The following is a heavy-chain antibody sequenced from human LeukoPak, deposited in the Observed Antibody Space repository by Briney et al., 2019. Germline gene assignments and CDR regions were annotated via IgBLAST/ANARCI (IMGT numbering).Heavy chain of an antibody. D-gene: IGHD2-8*01. V-gene: IGHV3-30*02. CDR1: EFTLNTYA. CDR3: AKESNGLDI. CDR2: VWSGGSRN. J-gene: IGHJ3*02. Sequence: GGSLRLSCAASEFTLNTYAMHWVRQAPGKGLEWVAIVWSGGSRNTYADSVKGRFTISRDNSKNTLYLQMNSLRGEDTAIYYCAKESNGLDIWGRGTMVIVTS.